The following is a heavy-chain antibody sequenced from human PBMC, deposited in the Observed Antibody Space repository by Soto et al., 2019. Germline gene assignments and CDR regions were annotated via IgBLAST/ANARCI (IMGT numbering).Heavy chain of an antibody. D-gene: IGHD3-3*01. CDR1: GGSISGSSYY. Sequence: SETLSLTCTVSGGSISGSSYYWGWIRQPPGKGLEWIGSICYSGSTYYNPSLKSRVTISVDTSKNQFSLKLSSVTAADTAVYYCARVGSGYYQFDYWGQGTLVT. CDR2: ICYSGST. V-gene: IGHV4-39*01. J-gene: IGHJ4*02. CDR3: ARVGSGYYQFDY.